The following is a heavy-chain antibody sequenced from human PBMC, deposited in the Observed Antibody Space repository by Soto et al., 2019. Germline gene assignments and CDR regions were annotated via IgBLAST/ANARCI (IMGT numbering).Heavy chain of an antibody. CDR1: GFTFRSYN. CDR2: ISSSSSTI. Sequence: EVQLVESGGGLVQPGGSLRLSCAASGFTFRSYNMNWVRQAPAKGLEWVSYISSSSSTIYYADSVKGRFTISRDNAKNSLYQQMNSLRAQDTAVDYCVRSEQWLVSAFDGWGQGKMLTVSS. D-gene: IGHD6-19*01. J-gene: IGHJ3*01. CDR3: VRSEQWLVSAFDG. V-gene: IGHV3-48*01.